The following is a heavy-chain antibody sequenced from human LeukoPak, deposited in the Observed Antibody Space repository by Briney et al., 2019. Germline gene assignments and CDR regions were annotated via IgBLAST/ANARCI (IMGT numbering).Heavy chain of an antibody. J-gene: IGHJ4*02. CDR1: GFTFSSYA. D-gene: IGHD6-13*01. CDR2: ISVSGLST. Sequence: GGSLRLSCAASGFTFSSYAMSWVRQAPGKGLEWVSTISVSGLSTFYADSVKGRFTISRDNSENTLYLQMNSLRAEDTAIYYCAKDLGSSWYYFDYWGQGTLVTVSS. CDR3: AKDLGSSWYYFDY. V-gene: IGHV3-23*01.